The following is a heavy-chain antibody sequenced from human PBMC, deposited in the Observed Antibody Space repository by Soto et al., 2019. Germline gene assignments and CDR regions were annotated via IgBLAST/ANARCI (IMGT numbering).Heavy chain of an antibody. CDR1: GGSISSYY. D-gene: IGHD3-10*01. CDR3: AISAITMVRGVTNLRNY. CDR2: IYYSGST. J-gene: IGHJ4*02. Sequence: SETLSLTCTVSGGSISSYYWSWIRQPPGKGLEWIGYIYYSGSTNYNPSLKSRVTISVDTSKNQFSLKLSSVTAADTAVYYCAISAITMVRGVTNLRNYWGQGTQVTVS. V-gene: IGHV4-59*01.